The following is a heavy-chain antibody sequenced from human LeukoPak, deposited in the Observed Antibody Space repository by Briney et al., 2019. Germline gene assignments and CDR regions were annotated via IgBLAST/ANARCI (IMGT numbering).Heavy chain of an antibody. J-gene: IGHJ4*02. CDR3: AKDRTYPSD. Sequence: GRSLRLSCAASGFTFSSYGMHWVRQAPGKGLEWVAVISYDGSNKYYADSVKGRFTFSRDNSKNTLYLQMNSLRAEDTAVYYCAKDRTYPSDWGQGTLVTVSS. CDR2: ISYDGSNK. V-gene: IGHV3-30*18. CDR1: GFTFSSYG. D-gene: IGHD2-2*01.